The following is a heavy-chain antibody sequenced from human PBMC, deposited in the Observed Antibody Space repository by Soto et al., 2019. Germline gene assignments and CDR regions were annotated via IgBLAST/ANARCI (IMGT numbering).Heavy chain of an antibody. CDR3: ARVGGVGAPPGADY. V-gene: IGHV1-69*01. Sequence: VKVSCKASGGIFSSYAISWLRQAPGQGLEWMGAVIPILGQAYYAQNFQDRVTITADESTRTAYMDLISLRSDDTAVYFCARVGGVGAPPGADYWGQGTLVTVSS. CDR2: VIPILGQA. CDR1: GGIFSSYA. J-gene: IGHJ4*02. D-gene: IGHD1-26*01.